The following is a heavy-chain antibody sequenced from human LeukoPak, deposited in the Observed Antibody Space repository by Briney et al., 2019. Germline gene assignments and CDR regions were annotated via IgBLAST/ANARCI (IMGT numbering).Heavy chain of an antibody. J-gene: IGHJ4*02. D-gene: IGHD6-13*01. V-gene: IGHV4-34*01. CDR3: AGSIAAAVYDY. Sequence: PSETLSLTCAVYGGSFSSYYWSWIRQPPGKGLEWIGEINHSGSTNYNPSLKRRVTISVDTSKNQFSLKLSSVTAADTAVYYCAGSIAAAVYDYWGQGTLVTVSS. CDR2: INHSGST. CDR1: GGSFSSYY.